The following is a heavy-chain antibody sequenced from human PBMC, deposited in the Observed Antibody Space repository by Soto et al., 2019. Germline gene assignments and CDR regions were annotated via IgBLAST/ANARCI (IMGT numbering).Heavy chain of an antibody. Sequence: PGGSLRLSCAASGFTVSSNYMSWVRQAPGKGLEWVSVIYSGGSTYYADSVKGRFTISRDNSKNTLYLQMNSLRAEDTAVYYCARDQLLSPGYYYYMDVWGKGTKVIVSS. CDR3: ARDQLLSPGYYYYMDV. D-gene: IGHD2-2*01. V-gene: IGHV3-66*01. CDR1: GFTVSSNY. J-gene: IGHJ6*03. CDR2: IYSGGST.